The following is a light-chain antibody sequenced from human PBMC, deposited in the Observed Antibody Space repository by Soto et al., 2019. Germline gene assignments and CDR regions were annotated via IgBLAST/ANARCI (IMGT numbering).Light chain of an antibody. CDR2: GAS. V-gene: IGKV3-20*01. J-gene: IGKJ1*01. CDR3: QQYGSSGT. CDR1: QSVSNNY. Sequence: IVLTQSPGTLSLSPWERATLSCRASQSVSNNYLAWYQQKPGQAHRLLIYGASNRATGIPDRFSGGGSGTDFPLTISRLEPEDFAVYYCQQYGSSGTFGQGTKVDIK.